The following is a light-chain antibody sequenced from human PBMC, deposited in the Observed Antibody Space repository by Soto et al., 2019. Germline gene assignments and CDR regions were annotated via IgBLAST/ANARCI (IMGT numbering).Light chain of an antibody. CDR1: QSLVHSDGNTY. V-gene: IGKV2-24*01. CDR2: EIS. CDR3: MQATHSPWA. J-gene: IGKJ1*01. Sequence: VLTQAPLSSPVTLGQPASISCRSSQSLVHSDGNTYLSWLHQRPGQPPRLLIYEISKRFSGVPDRFSGSGAGTDFTLTITRVEAEDVGVYYCMQATHSPWAFGQGTKVEIK.